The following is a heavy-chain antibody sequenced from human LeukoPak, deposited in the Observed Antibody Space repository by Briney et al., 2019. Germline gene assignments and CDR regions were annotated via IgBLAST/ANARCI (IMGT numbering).Heavy chain of an antibody. D-gene: IGHD5-18*01. Sequence: GESLKISCKGSGYSFTSYWIGWVRQMPGKGLEWMGIIYPGDSDTRYSPSFQGQVTVSADKSISTAYLQWSSLKASDTAMYYCASFRRDTAMGFDYWGQGTLVTVSS. V-gene: IGHV5-51*01. CDR3: ASFRRDTAMGFDY. CDR1: GYSFTSYW. J-gene: IGHJ4*02. CDR2: IYPGDSDT.